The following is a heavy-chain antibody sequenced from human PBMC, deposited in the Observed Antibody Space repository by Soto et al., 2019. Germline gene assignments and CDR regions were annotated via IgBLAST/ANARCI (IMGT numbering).Heavy chain of an antibody. CDR3: ARDGIAARAFDY. CDR1: GGSFSGYY. V-gene: IGHV4-34*01. J-gene: IGHJ4*02. CDR2: INHSGST. Sequence: KPSETLSLTCAVYGGSFSGYYWGWIRQPPGKGLEWIGEINHSGSTNYNPSLKSRVTISVDTSKNQFSLKLSPVTAADTAVYYCARDGIAARAFDYWGQGTLVTVSS. D-gene: IGHD6-13*01.